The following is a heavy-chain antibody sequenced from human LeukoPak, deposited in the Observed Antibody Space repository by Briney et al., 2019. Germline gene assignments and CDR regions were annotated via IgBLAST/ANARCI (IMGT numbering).Heavy chain of an antibody. CDR2: IIPLFGAA. V-gene: IGHV1-69*01. D-gene: IGHD2-21*01. CDR1: GGTFSSYP. CDR3: ARGMASRPIHS. Sequence: GASVTVSCTASGGTFSSYPLSWMRQAPGQGLEWMGGIIPLFGAAKYAQKFEGRVTITLDEFTTTGYMELSSLRFDDTAVYYCARGMASRPIHSSGQGTLVTVSS. J-gene: IGHJ5*02.